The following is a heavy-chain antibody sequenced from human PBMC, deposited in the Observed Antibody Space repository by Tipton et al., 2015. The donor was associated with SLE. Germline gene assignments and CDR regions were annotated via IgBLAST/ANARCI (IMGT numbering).Heavy chain of an antibody. D-gene: IGHD4-17*01. CDR3: ASLVNSGDYGGRYYFDS. Sequence: SLRLSCAASGFTFSNYGMHWVRQAPGKGLEWVAFIRYDGSNKYYADSVKGRFTISRDNSKNTLYLQMNSLRDEDTAVYYCASLVNSGDYGGRYYFDSWGQGTLVTVSS. J-gene: IGHJ4*02. CDR2: IRYDGSNK. V-gene: IGHV3-30*02. CDR1: GFTFSNYG.